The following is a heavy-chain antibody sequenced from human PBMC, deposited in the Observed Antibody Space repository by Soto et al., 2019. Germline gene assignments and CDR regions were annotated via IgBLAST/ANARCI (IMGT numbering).Heavy chain of an antibody. D-gene: IGHD6-19*01. J-gene: IGHJ4*02. V-gene: IGHV1-8*01. CDR3: ATSGSGWYLF. Sequence: QVQLVQSGAEVKKPGASVKVSCKVSGYTFTSYDINWVRQATGQGLEWMGWMNPNNGNTGFAQKFQGRITMTRNTSRSTAYIELSSLRSEDTAVYYWATSGSGWYLFWGQGTLVTVSS. CDR2: MNPNNGNT. CDR1: GYTFTSYD.